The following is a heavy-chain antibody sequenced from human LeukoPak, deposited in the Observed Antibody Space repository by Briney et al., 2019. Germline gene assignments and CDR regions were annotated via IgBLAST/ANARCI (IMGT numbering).Heavy chain of an antibody. V-gene: IGHV1-18*01. CDR1: GYTFTSYG. Sequence: ASVKVSCKASGYTFTSYGISWVRQAPGQGLEWMGWISAYNGNTNYAQKLQGRVTMTTDTSTSTAYMELRSLRSDDTAVYYCARDDVILNGPYHYYDSSGYYYVRWGQGTLVTVSS. CDR3: ARDDVILNGPYHYYDSSGYYYVR. J-gene: IGHJ4*02. CDR2: ISAYNGNT. D-gene: IGHD3-22*01.